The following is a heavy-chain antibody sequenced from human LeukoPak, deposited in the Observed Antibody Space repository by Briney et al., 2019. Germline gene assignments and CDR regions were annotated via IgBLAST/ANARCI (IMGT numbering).Heavy chain of an antibody. CDR1: GGSISSYY. Sequence: PSETLSLTCTVSGGSISSYYWSWIRQPVGKGLEWIGRIYTSGSTNYNPSLKSRVTISVDTSKNQFSLKLTSVTAADTAVYYCAREKTDSSGYSFKYYFDYWGQGTLVTVPS. V-gene: IGHV4-4*07. D-gene: IGHD3-22*01. CDR3: AREKTDSSGYSFKYYFDY. CDR2: IYTSGST. J-gene: IGHJ4*02.